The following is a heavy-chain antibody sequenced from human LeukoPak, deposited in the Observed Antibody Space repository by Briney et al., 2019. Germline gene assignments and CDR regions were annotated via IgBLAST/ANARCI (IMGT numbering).Heavy chain of an antibody. CDR2: IYYSGST. CDR1: GGSISSSSYY. CDR3: ARDRSCSSTSCYEYFQH. D-gene: IGHD2-2*01. V-gene: IGHV4-39*02. Sequence: SETLSLTCTVSGGSISSSSYYWGWIRQPPGKGLEWIGSIYYSGSTYYNPSLKSRVTISVDTSKNQFSLKLSSVTAADTAVYYCARDRSCSSTSCYEYFQHWGQGTLVTVSS. J-gene: IGHJ1*01.